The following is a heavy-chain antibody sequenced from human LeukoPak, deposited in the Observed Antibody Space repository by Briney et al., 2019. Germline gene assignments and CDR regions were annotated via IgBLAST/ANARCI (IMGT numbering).Heavy chain of an antibody. CDR2: IYPGDSDT. D-gene: IGHD2-2*01. V-gene: IGHV5-51*01. Sequence: GESLKISCKGSGYSFSSYWIGWVRQMPGKGLEWMGIIYPGDSDTRYRPSFQGQVTISADKSISTAYLQWSSLKASDTAMYYCVRSSRGCSNTRCHADWFDPWGQGTLVTVSS. CDR1: GYSFSSYW. CDR3: VRSSRGCSNTRCHADWFDP. J-gene: IGHJ5*02.